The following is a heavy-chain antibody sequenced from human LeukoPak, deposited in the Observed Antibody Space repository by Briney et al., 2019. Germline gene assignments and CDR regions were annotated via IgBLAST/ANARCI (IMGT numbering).Heavy chain of an antibody. CDR1: GGSINSGTHF. Sequence: PSQTLSLTCTVSGGSINSGTHFWNWIRQHPGKGLEWIGYIYYSGSTSYNPSLKTRVIISVDTSNNQFSLKLSSVTAADTAVYYCASLYYESSGYDRTFDYWGQGTLVTVSS. V-gene: IGHV4-31*03. J-gene: IGHJ4*02. D-gene: IGHD3-22*01. CDR2: IYYSGST. CDR3: ASLYYESSGYDRTFDY.